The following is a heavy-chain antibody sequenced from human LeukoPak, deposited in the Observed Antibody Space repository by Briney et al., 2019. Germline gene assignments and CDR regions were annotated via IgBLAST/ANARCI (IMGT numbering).Heavy chain of an antibody. CDR2: ISGSGGST. J-gene: IGHJ4*02. Sequence: TGGSLRLSCAASGFTFSSYAMSWVRQAPGKGLEWVSAISGSGGSTYYADSVKGRFTISRDNSKNTLYQQMNSLRAEDTAVYYRAGDSSGYYYPLGYWGQGTLVTVSS. D-gene: IGHD3-22*01. CDR3: AGDSSGYYYPLGY. V-gene: IGHV3-23*01. CDR1: GFTFSSYA.